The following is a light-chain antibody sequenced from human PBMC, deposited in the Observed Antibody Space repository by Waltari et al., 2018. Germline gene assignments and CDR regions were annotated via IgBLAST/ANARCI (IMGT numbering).Light chain of an antibody. J-gene: IGLJ2*01. Sequence: QSALTQPASVSGSPGQSLTISCTGTITSVGTYPYVSWYQQHPGKAPKLIIFEVKNRPSGVSNRFSGSKYANTASLTISGLQAEDEADYYCSSYTSTKILFGGGTKLTVL. CDR3: SSYTSTKIL. CDR2: EVK. V-gene: IGLV2-14*01. CDR1: ITSVGTYPY.